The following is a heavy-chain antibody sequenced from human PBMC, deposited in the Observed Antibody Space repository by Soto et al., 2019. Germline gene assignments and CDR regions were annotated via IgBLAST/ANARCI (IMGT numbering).Heavy chain of an antibody. J-gene: IGHJ4*02. CDR3: AKAGYCVSTSCYFPFDY. CDR1: EFTFSTHA. Sequence: PGGSLRLSCAASEFTFSTHAMTWVRQAPGKGLEWVSSISGSGGSTYYADSVKGRFTISGDNSKNTLYLQMNSLRAEDAAVYSCAKAGYCVSTSCYFPFDYWGQGTLVTVSS. D-gene: IGHD2-2*01. CDR2: ISGSGGST. V-gene: IGHV3-23*01.